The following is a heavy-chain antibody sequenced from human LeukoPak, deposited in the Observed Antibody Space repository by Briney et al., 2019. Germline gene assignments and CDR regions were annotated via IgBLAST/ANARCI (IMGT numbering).Heavy chain of an antibody. CDR2: IYYSGST. J-gene: IGHJ6*03. D-gene: IGHD3-3*01. V-gene: IGHV4-39*01. CDR1: GGSISSSTYY. Sequence: SETQSLTCTVSGGSISSSTYYWGWIRQSPGKGLEWIGSIYYSGSTYYNPSLKSRLTISVDTSKNQFSLKLSSVTAADTAVYYCTRSGYYFRRLDHHYMDVWGKGTTITVSS. CDR3: TRSGYYFRRLDHHYMDV.